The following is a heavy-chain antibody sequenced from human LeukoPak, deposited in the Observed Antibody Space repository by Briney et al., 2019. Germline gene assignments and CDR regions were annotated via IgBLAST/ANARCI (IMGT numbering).Heavy chain of an antibody. CDR1: GGSISSYY. J-gene: IGHJ4*02. CDR3: ARCNPYFDY. CDR2: IYTSGST. D-gene: IGHD1-14*01. Sequence: PSETLSLTCTVSGGSISSYYWSWIRQPPGKGLEWIGYIYTSGSTNYNPSLKSRVTISVDTSKNQFSLKLSSVTAADTAMYYCARCNPYFDYWGQGTLVTVSS. V-gene: IGHV4-4*09.